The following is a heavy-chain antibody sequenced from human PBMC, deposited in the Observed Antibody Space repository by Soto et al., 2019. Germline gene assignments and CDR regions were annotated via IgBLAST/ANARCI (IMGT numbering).Heavy chain of an antibody. Sequence: PGGSLRLSCAASGFTFSSYWMGWVRQAPGKGLEWVANIRKDGSEKNYVDSVKGRFTISRDNTKNSLYLQMNSLTAEDTAVYYCVESGGAADYWGQGTLVTVS. CDR1: GFTFSSYW. V-gene: IGHV3-7*03. D-gene: IGHD2-8*02. J-gene: IGHJ4*02. CDR3: VESGGAADY. CDR2: IRKDGSEK.